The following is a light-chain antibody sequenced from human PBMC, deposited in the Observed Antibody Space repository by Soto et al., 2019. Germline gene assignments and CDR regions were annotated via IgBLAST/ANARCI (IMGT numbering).Light chain of an antibody. V-gene: IGLV8-61*01. Sequence: QTVVTQEPSFSVSPGRTVTLTCGLSSGSVSTNFYPSWYQQTPGHAPRTLIYRTNTRSSGVADRFSGSILGNKAALTITGAQADDESDYYCALYVGNGIWVFGGGTKLTVL. CDR2: RTN. J-gene: IGLJ3*02. CDR1: SGSVSTNFY. CDR3: ALYVGNGIWV.